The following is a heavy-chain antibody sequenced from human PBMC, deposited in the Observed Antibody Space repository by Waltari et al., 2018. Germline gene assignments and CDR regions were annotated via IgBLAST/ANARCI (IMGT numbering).Heavy chain of an antibody. CDR3: ARVATKTYSSPVPGRPYYYGMDV. CDR1: GLTFSRYW. D-gene: IGHD6-19*01. CDR2: INRDGSST. Sequence: EEQLVEYGGGLAQPGASLRLTCAASGLTFSRYWMDWVVHAPGKGLVWVSRINRDGSSTTYADSVKGRFTISRDNAKNTLYVQMNRLRAEDTAVYYCARVATKTYSSPVPGRPYYYGMDVWGQGTTVTVSS. V-gene: IGHV3-74*01. J-gene: IGHJ6*02.